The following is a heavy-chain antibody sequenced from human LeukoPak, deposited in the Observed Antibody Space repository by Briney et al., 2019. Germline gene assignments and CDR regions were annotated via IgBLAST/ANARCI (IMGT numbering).Heavy chain of an antibody. CDR1: GGPISSGSYY. Sequence: SQTLSLTCTVSGGPISSGSYYWSWIRQPAGKGLEWIGRIYTSGSTNYNPSLKSRVTISVDTSKNQFSLKLSSVTAADTAVYYCAREWKQLVEGGNYFDYWGQGTLVTVSS. CDR3: AREWKQLVEGGNYFDY. CDR2: IYTSGST. D-gene: IGHD6-6*01. J-gene: IGHJ4*02. V-gene: IGHV4-61*02.